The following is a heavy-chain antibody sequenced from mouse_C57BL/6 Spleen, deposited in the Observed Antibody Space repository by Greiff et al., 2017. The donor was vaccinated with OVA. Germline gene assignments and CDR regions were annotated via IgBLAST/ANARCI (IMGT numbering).Heavy chain of an antibody. Sequence: QVQLQQSGPELVKPGASVKISCKASGYAFSSSWMNWVKQRPGKGLEWIGRIYPGDGDTNYNGKFKGKATLTADKSSSTAYMQLSSLTSEDSAVYFCASGGPIYYDPRGLAYWGQGTLVTVSA. V-gene: IGHV1-82*01. CDR3: ASGGPIYYDPRGLAY. J-gene: IGHJ3*01. CDR2: IYPGDGDT. CDR1: GYAFSSSW. D-gene: IGHD2-4*01.